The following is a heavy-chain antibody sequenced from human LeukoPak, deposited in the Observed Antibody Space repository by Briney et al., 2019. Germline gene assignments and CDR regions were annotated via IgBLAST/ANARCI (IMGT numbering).Heavy chain of an antibody. CDR3: ARHSALERSGSPFESWFDP. V-gene: IGHV4-59*08. D-gene: IGHD3-10*01. J-gene: IGHJ5*02. CDR2: IYYSGST. Sequence: SETLSLTCTVSGGSISSYYWSWIRQPPGKGLEWIGYIYYSGSTNYNPSLKSRVTISVDTSKNQFSLKLSSVTAADTAVYYCARHSALERSGSPFESWFDPWGQGTLVTVSS. CDR1: GGSISSYY.